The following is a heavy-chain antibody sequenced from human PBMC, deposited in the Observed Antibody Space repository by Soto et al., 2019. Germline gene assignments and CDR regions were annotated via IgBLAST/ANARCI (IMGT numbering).Heavy chain of an antibody. J-gene: IGHJ4*02. CDR1: GFTSDDHG. CDR2: LIWNNGNT. D-gene: IGHD3-16*01. V-gene: IGHV3-9*02. CDR3: VKDIEPGGAAY. Sequence: EVQLLESGGGLVQPGRSLRLSCAASGFTSDDHGMHWVRQAPGKGLEWVSGLIWNNGNTGYADSVKGRFTISRDNAKNSLYLQMNSLRVEDTAFYYCVKDIEPGGAAYWGQGTLVTVYS.